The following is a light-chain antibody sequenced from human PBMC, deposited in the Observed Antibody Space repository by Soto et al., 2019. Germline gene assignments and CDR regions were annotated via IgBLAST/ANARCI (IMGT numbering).Light chain of an antibody. V-gene: IGLV1-44*01. CDR1: TSNIGSNT. J-gene: IGLJ3*02. CDR2: GNN. Sequence: QSVMTQSPSASGTPGQRVTISCSGSTSNIGSNTVNWYQLLPGTAPKLLTYGNNQRPSGVPDRFSGSKSGTSASLAISGLRSEDEADYYCAAWDDSLNGPVFGGGTKVTVL. CDR3: AAWDDSLNGPV.